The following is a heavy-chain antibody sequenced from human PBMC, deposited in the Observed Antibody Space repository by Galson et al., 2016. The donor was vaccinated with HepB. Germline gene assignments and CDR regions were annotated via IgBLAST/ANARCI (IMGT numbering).Heavy chain of an antibody. CDR2: ISTISGTP. V-gene: IGHV7-4-1*02. D-gene: IGHD6-13*01. CDR3: AKRGSSWYSLDY. Sequence: SVKVSCKASGPPFTNYGINWVRQAPGQGLEWMGWISTISGTPTYTQGFTGRFVFSLDSSVSTAYLQISSLQAEDTAVYYCAKRGSSWYSLDYWGQGTLVTVSS. J-gene: IGHJ4*02. CDR1: GPPFTNYG.